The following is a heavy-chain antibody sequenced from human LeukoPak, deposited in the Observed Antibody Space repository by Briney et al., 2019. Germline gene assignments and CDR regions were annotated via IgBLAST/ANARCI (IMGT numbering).Heavy chain of an antibody. J-gene: IGHJ4*02. CDR2: ISSSGSTI. CDR3: ARDNVVAGTFYFDY. V-gene: IGHV3-48*03. Sequence: GGSLRLSCAASGFTFSSYEMNWVRQAPGKGLEWVSYISSSGSTIYYADSVKGRFTISRDNAKNSLYLQMNSLRAEDTAVYYCARDNVVAGTFYFDYWGQGTLVTVSS. CDR1: GFTFSSYE. D-gene: IGHD6-19*01.